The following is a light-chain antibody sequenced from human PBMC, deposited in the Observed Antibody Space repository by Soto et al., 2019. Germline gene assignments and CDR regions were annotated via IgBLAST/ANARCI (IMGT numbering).Light chain of an antibody. CDR2: GAS. CDR3: QVYKSSPWT. J-gene: IGKJ1*01. Sequence: EVLMTQSPATLSVSPGERATLSCRASQSVNSNLAWYQVKPGQAPRLVVYGASTRASGFPDRFSGSGSGTDFTLTISRLDPEDVAMYYCQVYKSSPWTVGQGTKVDIK. V-gene: IGKV3-15*01. CDR1: QSVNSN.